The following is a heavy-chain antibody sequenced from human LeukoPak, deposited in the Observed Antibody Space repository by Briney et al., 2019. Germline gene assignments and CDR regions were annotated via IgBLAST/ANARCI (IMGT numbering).Heavy chain of an antibody. V-gene: IGHV3-30*03. D-gene: IGHD1-26*01. CDR2: ISYDGSNK. CDR3: ARGSGSYSI. J-gene: IGHJ4*02. Sequence: GGSLRLSCAASGFTFSSYGMHWVRQAPGKGLEWVAVISYDGSNKYYADSVKGRFTVSRDNSKNTLYLQMNSLRAEDTAVYYCARGSGSYSIWGQGTLVTVSS. CDR1: GFTFSSYG.